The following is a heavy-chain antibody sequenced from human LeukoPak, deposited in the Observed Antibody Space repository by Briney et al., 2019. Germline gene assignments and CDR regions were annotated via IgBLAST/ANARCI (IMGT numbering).Heavy chain of an antibody. D-gene: IGHD3-22*01. J-gene: IGHJ6*02. CDR3: AADVGYYYDSSGYVPLVVGYGMDV. CDR2: IVVGSGNT. V-gene: IGHV1-58*02. Sequence: SVKVSCRASGFTFTSSAMQWVRQARGQRLEWIGWIVVGSGNTSYAQKFQERVTITRDMSTSTAYMELSSLRSEDTAVYYCAADVGYYYDSSGYVPLVVGYGMDVWGQGTTVTVSS. CDR1: GFTFTSSA.